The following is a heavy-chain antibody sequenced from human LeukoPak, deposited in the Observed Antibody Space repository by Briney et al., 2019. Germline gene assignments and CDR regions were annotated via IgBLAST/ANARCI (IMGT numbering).Heavy chain of an antibody. Sequence: PGGSLRLSCAASGFTFSSYWMHWVRQAPGKGLVWVSRINSDGRGTIYADSVKGRFTISRDNARNTLYLQMNSLRAEDTAVYYCARANGDLWVDYWGQGTLVTVSS. J-gene: IGHJ4*02. V-gene: IGHV3-74*01. CDR3: ARANGDLWVDY. D-gene: IGHD4-17*01. CDR1: GFTFSSYW. CDR2: INSDGRGT.